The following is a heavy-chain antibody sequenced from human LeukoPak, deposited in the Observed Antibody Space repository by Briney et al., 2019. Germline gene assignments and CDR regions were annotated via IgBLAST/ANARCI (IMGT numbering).Heavy chain of an antibody. Sequence: PSETLSLTCTVSGGSISSSSYYWGWIRQPPGKGLEWIGSIYYSGSTYYNPSLKSRVTISVDTSKNQFSLKLSSVTAADTAVYYCARGADSSSWNDAFDIWGQGTMVTVSS. V-gene: IGHV4-39*01. CDR3: ARGADSSSWNDAFDI. CDR2: IYYSGST. J-gene: IGHJ3*02. CDR1: GGSISSSSYY. D-gene: IGHD6-13*01.